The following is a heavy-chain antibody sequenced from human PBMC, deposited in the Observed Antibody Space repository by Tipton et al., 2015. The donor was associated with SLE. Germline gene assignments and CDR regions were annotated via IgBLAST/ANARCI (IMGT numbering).Heavy chain of an antibody. J-gene: IGHJ5*02. CDR1: GGSISSSSYY. Sequence: TLSLTCTVSGGSISSSSYYWGWTRQAPGKGLEWIANIFYRGSTSSNPSLKSRVTVSVDTSKNHFSLNLNSVTATDTAVYYCAREQRQRGQQLLRGYNWFDPWGQGTLVIVSS. CDR2: IFYRGST. V-gene: IGHV4-39*02. D-gene: IGHD6-25*01. CDR3: AREQRQRGQQLLRGYNWFDP.